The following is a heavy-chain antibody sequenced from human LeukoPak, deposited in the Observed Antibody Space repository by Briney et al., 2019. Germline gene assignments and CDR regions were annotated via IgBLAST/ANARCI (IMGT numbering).Heavy chain of an antibody. D-gene: IGHD7-27*01. CDR1: GGSISSHY. Sequence: SSETLSLTCTVSGGSISSHYWSWIRQPPGKGLVGVGYIYYSGSTNYDSSLKNRVTISVDTSKKQFSLKLSSVTAADPAVYCCARSNWGSDSYYYYMDVWGKGTTVTVSS. J-gene: IGHJ6*03. CDR2: IYYSGST. V-gene: IGHV4-59*11. CDR3: ARSNWGSDSYYYYMDV.